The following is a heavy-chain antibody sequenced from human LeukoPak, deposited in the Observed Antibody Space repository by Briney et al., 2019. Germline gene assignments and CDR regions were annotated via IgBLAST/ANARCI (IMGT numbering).Heavy chain of an antibody. CDR1: GFTFKAYW. V-gene: IGHV3-7*01. CDR3: VRAPAPPRFDL. J-gene: IGHJ2*01. D-gene: IGHD2-2*01. CDR2: IKQAGSEQ. Sequence: GGSLRLSCAASGFTFKAYWMSWVRQAPGKGLEWVANIKQAGSEQYYVDSVRGRFTISRDNAKNSLYLQMISLRAEDTAVYYCVRAPAPPRFDLWGRGTLVTVSS.